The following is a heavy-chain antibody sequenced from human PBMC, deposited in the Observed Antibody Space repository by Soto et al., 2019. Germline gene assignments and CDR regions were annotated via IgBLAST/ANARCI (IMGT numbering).Heavy chain of an antibody. CDR1: GGSFSGDY. D-gene: IGHD1-26*01. J-gene: IGHJ4*02. V-gene: IGHV4-34*01. CDR2: INRSGST. Sequence: SETLSLTCAVYGGSFSGDYWTWIRQPPGKGLEWIGEINRSGSTNYNPSLKSRVTISVDTSKNQFSLKLSSVTAADTAVYYCARTGSYYFDYWGQGTLVTVSS. CDR3: ARTGSYYFDY.